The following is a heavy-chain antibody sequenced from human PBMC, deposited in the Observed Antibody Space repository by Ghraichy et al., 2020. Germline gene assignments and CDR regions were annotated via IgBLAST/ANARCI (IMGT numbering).Heavy chain of an antibody. V-gene: IGHV3-48*01. CDR1: GFTFSSYS. J-gene: IGHJ4*02. D-gene: IGHD5-12*01. CDR3: ARDSDSGYEYTMYYFDY. Sequence: GGSLRLSCAASGFTFSSYSMNWVRQAPGKGLEWVSYISSSSSTIYYADSVKGRFTISRDNAKNSLYLQMNSLRAEDTAVYYCARDSDSGYEYTMYYFDYWGQGTLVTVSS. CDR2: ISSSSSTI.